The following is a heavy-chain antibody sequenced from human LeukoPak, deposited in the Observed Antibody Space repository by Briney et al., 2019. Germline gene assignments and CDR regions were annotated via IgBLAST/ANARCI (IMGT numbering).Heavy chain of an antibody. CDR1: GGSISSSSYY. Sequence: SETLSLTCTVSGGSISSSSYYWGWIRQPPGKGLEWIGSIYYSGSTYYNPSLKSRVTISVDTSKNQFSLKLSSVTAADTAVYYCARHGCSGGSCSPYYYYYMDVWGKGTTVTVSS. V-gene: IGHV4-39*01. CDR2: IYYSGST. D-gene: IGHD2-15*01. CDR3: ARHGCSGGSCSPYYYYYMDV. J-gene: IGHJ6*03.